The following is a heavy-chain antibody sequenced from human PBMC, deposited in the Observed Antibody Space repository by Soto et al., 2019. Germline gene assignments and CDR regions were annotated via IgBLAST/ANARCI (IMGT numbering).Heavy chain of an antibody. CDR2: ISHDGSKK. Sequence: QVQLVESGGGVVQPGRSRRLSCAASGFTFNTYPMHWVRQAPGKGLEWVALISHDGSKKYYADSVKGRFTISRDNSENTLYLRLNNLRAEDTAVHYCARWTYYYDSGGYRWGQGTLVTVSS. CDR1: GFTFNTYP. V-gene: IGHV3-30-3*01. D-gene: IGHD3-22*01. J-gene: IGHJ4*02. CDR3: ARWTYYYDSGGYR.